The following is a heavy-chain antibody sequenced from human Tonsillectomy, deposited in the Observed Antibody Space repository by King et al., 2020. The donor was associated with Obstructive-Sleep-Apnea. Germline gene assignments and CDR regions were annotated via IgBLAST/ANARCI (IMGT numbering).Heavy chain of an antibody. CDR2: ISGSGGST. CDR1: GFTFSSYA. J-gene: IGHJ4*02. D-gene: IGHD6-13*01. CDR3: ANPISRSWYSKLPGGLAY. V-gene: IGHV3-23*04. Sequence: VQLVESGGGLVQPGGSLRLSCAASGFTFSSYAMSWVRQAPGKGLEWVSAISGSGGSTYYADSVKGRFTISRDNSKNTLYLQMNSLRAEDTAVYYCANPISRSWYSKLPGGLAYWGQGTLVTVSS.